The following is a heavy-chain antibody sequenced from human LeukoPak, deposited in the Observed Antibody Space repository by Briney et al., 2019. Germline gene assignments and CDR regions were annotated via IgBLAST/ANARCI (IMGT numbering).Heavy chain of an antibody. CDR2: IYTSGDT. V-gene: IGHV4-4*07. CDR3: AKCYGFLDGYGGWVGP. Sequence: PSETLSLTCTVSGDSISGYYWSWVRQPAGKGLEWIGRIYTSGDTNYSPSLKSRLTLSLDTSKNQFSLKLSSVTAADTAVYYCAKCYGFLDGYGGWVGPWGQGTLVTVSS. D-gene: IGHD3/OR15-3a*01. J-gene: IGHJ5*02. CDR1: GDSISGYY.